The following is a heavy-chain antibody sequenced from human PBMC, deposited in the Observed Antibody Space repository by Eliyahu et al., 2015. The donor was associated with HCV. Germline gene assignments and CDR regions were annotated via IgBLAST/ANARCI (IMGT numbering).Heavy chain of an antibody. J-gene: IGHJ4*02. CDR2: ISAYNGNT. CDR3: ARHSAGASWPWEHLDS. Sequence: QIQLVQSGAEVKEPGASVKVSCKASGFNFNGFGFTWVRQAPGEGLEWLGWISAYNGNTNYAPNFHGRVTMTTDTPTRTVYIELRSLRFEDTAIYYCARHSAGASWPWEHLDSWGQGTLVTVSS. V-gene: IGHV1-18*04. CDR1: GFNFNGFG. D-gene: IGHD1/OR15-1a*01.